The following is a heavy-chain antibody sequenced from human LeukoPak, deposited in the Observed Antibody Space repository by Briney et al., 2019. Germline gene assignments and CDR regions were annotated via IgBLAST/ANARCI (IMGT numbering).Heavy chain of an antibody. V-gene: IGHV4-59*01. CDR2: INYSGSS. CDR3: ARAPSLNYSSSSLGYFDY. J-gene: IGHJ4*02. CDR1: GGSISTYY. D-gene: IGHD6-6*01. Sequence: SETLSLTCTVPGGSISTYYWTWIRRPPGKGLKWIGYINYSGSSDYNPSLKSRVTISVDTSKNQFSLKLSSVTAADTAVYYCARAPSLNYSSSSLGYFDYWGQGTLVTVSS.